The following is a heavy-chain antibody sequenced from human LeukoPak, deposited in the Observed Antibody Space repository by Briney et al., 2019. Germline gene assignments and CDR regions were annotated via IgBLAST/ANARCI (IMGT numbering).Heavy chain of an antibody. V-gene: IGHV3-11*01. J-gene: IGHJ4*02. D-gene: IGHD3-22*01. CDR2: ISNRGDTI. CDR1: GFTFSDYY. CDR3: ARPTYYYDSSGPLEY. Sequence: GGSLRLSCAASGFTFSDYYMSGIRQAPGKGLEWVSYISNRGDTIYYADSVKGRFTISRDNAKNALHLQMNSLRAEDTAMYYCARPTYYYDSSGPLEYWGQGTLVTVSS.